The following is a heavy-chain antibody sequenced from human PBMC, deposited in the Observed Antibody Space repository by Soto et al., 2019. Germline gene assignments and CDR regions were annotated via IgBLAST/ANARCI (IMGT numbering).Heavy chain of an antibody. CDR3: AKGSQGIGTGGACSRHDDFDS. V-gene: IGHV3-30*02. D-gene: IGHD2-8*02. Sequence: ADSVKGRFTISRDNSKNTVYLQMNSLRAEDTAVYYCAKGSQGIGTGGACSRHDDFDSWGRGTMVTVSS. J-gene: IGHJ3*02.